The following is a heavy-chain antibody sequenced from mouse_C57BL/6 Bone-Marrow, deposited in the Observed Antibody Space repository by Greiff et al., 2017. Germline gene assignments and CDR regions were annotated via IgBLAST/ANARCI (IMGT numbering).Heavy chain of an antibody. CDR1: GYSFTGYF. CDR2: INPYNGDT. CDR3: ARDYGYDRNYFDY. V-gene: IGHV1-20*01. Sequence: DVKLVESGPELVKPGDSVKISCKASGYSFTGYFMNWVMQSHGKSLEWIGRINPYNGDTFYNQKFKGKATLTVDKSSSTAHMELRSLTSEDSAVYYCARDYGYDRNYFDYWGQGTTLTVSS. D-gene: IGHD2-2*01. J-gene: IGHJ2*01.